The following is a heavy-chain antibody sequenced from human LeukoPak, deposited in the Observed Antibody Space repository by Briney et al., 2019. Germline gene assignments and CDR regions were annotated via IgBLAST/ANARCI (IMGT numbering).Heavy chain of an antibody. D-gene: IGHD3-22*01. CDR3: ARDLAGYYDSSGYYGSDAFDI. V-gene: IGHV3-48*02. J-gene: IGHJ3*02. CDR2: PTGGTI. CDR1: GSTVSSSG. Sequence: GGSLRLSCAASGSTVSSSGLNWVRQAPGKGLEWVSPTGGTIYYADSVKGRFTMSRDNAKNSLDLQMNSLRDEDTAVYYCARDLAGYYDSSGYYGSDAFDIWGQGTMVIVSS.